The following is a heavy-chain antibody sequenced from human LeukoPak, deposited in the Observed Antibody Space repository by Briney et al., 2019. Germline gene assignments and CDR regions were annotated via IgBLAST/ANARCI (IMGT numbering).Heavy chain of an antibody. CDR2: FYYSGNI. V-gene: IGHV4-31*03. Sequence: PSQTLSLTRTVSGGPINRGGYYWNWIRQHPGKGLEWIGYFYYSGNISYTPSLQSRVTISGDTSKNQLSLKLSSVTAADTAVYYCARAPTGGLFDYWGQGTLVTVS. CDR1: GGPINRGGYY. J-gene: IGHJ4*02. D-gene: IGHD1-1*01. CDR3: ARAPTGGLFDY.